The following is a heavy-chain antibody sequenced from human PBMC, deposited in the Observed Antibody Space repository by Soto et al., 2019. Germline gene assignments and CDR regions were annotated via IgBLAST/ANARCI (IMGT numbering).Heavy chain of an antibody. V-gene: IGHV4-30-2*01. Sequence: WIRQPTGKGLEWIGYIYHSGSTYYNPSLKSRVTISVDRSKNQFSLKLSSVTAADTFLYHAAGFIRSYSSVTAFLLNRPSDL. J-gene: IGHJ2*01. D-gene: IGHD6-13*01. CDR2: IYHSGST. CDR3: AGFIRSYSSVTAFLLNRPSDL.